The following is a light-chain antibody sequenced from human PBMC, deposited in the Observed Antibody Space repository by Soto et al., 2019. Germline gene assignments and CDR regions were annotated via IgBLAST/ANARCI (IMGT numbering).Light chain of an antibody. CDR2: GAS. Sequence: DIQMTQSPSSLSASVGARVSITCQASQDIRTSLSWFQQKAGRAPKLRIYGASNLETGVPSRFRGSGSGRDFTFTISSLQPEDIATYYCQHYDNLPPFTFGPGTKVDIK. V-gene: IGKV1-33*01. CDR3: QHYDNLPPFT. J-gene: IGKJ3*01. CDR1: QDIRTS.